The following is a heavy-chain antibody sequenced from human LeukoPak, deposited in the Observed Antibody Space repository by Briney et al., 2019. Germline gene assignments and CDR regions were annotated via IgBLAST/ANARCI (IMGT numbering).Heavy chain of an antibody. D-gene: IGHD2-15*01. Sequence: ASVKVSCKASGHTFTSYGISWVRQAPGQGLEWMGWISAYNGNTNYAQKLQGRVTMTTDTSTSTAYMELRSLRSDDTAVYYCARECSGGSCYPNWFDPWGQGTLVTVSS. CDR3: ARECSGGSCYPNWFDP. V-gene: IGHV1-18*01. J-gene: IGHJ5*02. CDR1: GHTFTSYG. CDR2: ISAYNGNT.